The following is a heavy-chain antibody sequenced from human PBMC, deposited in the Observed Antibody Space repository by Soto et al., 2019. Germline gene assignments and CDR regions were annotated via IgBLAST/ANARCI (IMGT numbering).Heavy chain of an antibody. CDR2: MNPGSGDT. CDR3: ARMKPFAPLTWFDP. D-gene: IGHD3-16*01. V-gene: IGHV1-8*01. J-gene: IGHJ5*02. CDR1: GYSFTNND. Sequence: TSVKVSCKASGYSFTNNDVSCVLQATGQGLEWMGWMNPGSGDTGYAQKFQGRVTMTRDISIATAYMELSSLRSDDTAIYYCARMKPFAPLTWFDPWGKGTLVTVSS.